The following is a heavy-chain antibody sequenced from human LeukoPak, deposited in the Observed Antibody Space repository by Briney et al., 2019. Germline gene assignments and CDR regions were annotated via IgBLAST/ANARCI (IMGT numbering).Heavy chain of an antibody. J-gene: IGHJ4*02. D-gene: IGHD3-16*02. CDR2: IWYDGSNK. Sequence: GGSLRLSCAASGFTFSSYGMHWVRQAPGKGLEWVAVIWYDGSNKYYADSVKGRFTMSRDNAKNSLYLQLNSLRAEDTAVYYCARDGRSRGLSHVNFDYWGQGILVTVSS. V-gene: IGHV3-33*01. CDR3: ARDGRSRGLSHVNFDY. CDR1: GFTFSSYG.